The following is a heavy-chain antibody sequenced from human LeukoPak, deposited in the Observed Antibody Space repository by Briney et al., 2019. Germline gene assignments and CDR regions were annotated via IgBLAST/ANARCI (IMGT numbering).Heavy chain of an antibody. Sequence: PGGSLRLSCAASGFTFSSYGMHWVRQAPGKGLEWVAVISYDGSNKYYADSVKGRFTISRDNSKNTLYLQMNSLRAEDTAVYYCGKSKEKYYFDYWGQGTLVTVSS. V-gene: IGHV3-30*03. CDR3: GKSKEKYYFDY. CDR1: GFTFSSYG. CDR2: ISYDGSNK. J-gene: IGHJ4*02.